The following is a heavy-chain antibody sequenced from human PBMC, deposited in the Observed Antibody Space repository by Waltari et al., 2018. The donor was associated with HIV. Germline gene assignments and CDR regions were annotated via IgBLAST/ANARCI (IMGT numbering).Heavy chain of an antibody. J-gene: IGHJ6*02. Sequence: EVQLVESGGGLVKPGGSLRLAGAASGFTFSTSKRNVVRQAPGKGLEWISSISSSTTYKNYAESVKGRFTISRDNAKKSLYLQMNSLRAEDTAVYYCARDWSAYDEPDYYYAVDVWGQGTTVTVSS. CDR2: ISSSTTYK. V-gene: IGHV3-21*02. D-gene: IGHD3-3*01. CDR3: ARDWSAYDEPDYYYAVDV. CDR1: GFTFSTSK.